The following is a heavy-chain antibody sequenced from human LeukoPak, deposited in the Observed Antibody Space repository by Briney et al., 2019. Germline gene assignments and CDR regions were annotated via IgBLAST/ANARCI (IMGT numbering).Heavy chain of an antibody. CDR2: ISDDGRNK. CDR3: AKDRETTASGTFDF. J-gene: IGHJ4*02. CDR1: GFTFNNYG. Sequence: GGSLRLSCAASGFTFNNYGMHYVRQAPGKGLEWVAVISDDGRNKNYADSVKGRFTISRDSSNNTLYLQMNSLRDEDTGVYFCAKDRETTASGTFDFRGQGTLVTVSS. D-gene: IGHD6-13*01. V-gene: IGHV3-30*18.